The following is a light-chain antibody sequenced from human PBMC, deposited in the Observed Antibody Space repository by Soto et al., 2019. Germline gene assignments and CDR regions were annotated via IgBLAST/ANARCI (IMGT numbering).Light chain of an antibody. CDR1: QTISSW. CDR2: KAS. V-gene: IGKV1-5*03. J-gene: IGKJ5*01. Sequence: DIQMTQSPSTLSGSVGYRVTITCRASQTISSWLAWYQQKPGKAPKLLIYKASTLKSGVPSRFSGSGSGTEFTLAISSLQPEDFATYYCQQFNGYPITFGQGTQLEIK. CDR3: QQFNGYPIT.